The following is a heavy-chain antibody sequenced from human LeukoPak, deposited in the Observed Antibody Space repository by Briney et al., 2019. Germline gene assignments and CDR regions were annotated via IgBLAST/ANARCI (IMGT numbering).Heavy chain of an antibody. V-gene: IGHV1-2*02. Sequence: ASVKVSCKASGYTFTGCYMHWVRQAPGQGLEWMGWINPNSGGTNYAQKFQGRVTMTRDTSISTAYMELSRLRSDDTAVYYCARDPSSVAGSRTEAYWGQGTLVTVSS. CDR1: GYTFTGCY. CDR2: INPNSGGT. D-gene: IGHD6-19*01. J-gene: IGHJ4*02. CDR3: ARDPSSVAGSRTEAY.